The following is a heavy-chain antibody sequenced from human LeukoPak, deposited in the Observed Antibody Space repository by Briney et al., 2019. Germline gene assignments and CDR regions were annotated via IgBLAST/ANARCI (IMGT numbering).Heavy chain of an antibody. V-gene: IGHV4-34*01. Sequence: SETLSLTCAVYGGSFSGYYWSWLRQPPGKGLEWIGEINHSGSTNYNPSLKSRVTISVDTSKNQFSLNLSSVTAADTAVYYCARRSRGGFDYWGQGTLVTVSS. D-gene: IGHD3-10*01. CDR3: ARRSRGGFDY. CDR2: INHSGST. CDR1: GGSFSGYY. J-gene: IGHJ4*02.